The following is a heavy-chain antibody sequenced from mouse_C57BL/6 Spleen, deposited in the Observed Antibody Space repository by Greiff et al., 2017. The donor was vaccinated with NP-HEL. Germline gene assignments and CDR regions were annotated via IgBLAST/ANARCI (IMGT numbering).Heavy chain of an antibody. D-gene: IGHD2-4*01. V-gene: IGHV1-69*01. J-gene: IGHJ4*01. CDR3: ARSYDYDVGAMDY. CDR1: GYTFTSYW. Sequence: VQLQQPGAELVMPGASVKLSCKASGYTFTSYWMHWVKQRPGQGLEWIGEIDPSDSYTNYNQKFKGKSTLTVDKSSSTAYMQLSSLTSEDSAVYYCARSYDYDVGAMDYWGQGTSVTVSS. CDR2: IDPSDSYT.